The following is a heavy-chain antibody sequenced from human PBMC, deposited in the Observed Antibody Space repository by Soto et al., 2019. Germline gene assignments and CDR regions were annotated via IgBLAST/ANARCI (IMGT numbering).Heavy chain of an antibody. CDR1: GFHFSNAW. Sequence: PGGSLRLSCAASGFHFSNAWVSWVGRAPGKGLEWVGRIKRKTDGGTTDYAAPVKGRFTISRDDSKNTLYLQMNSLKTEDTAVYYCTTVHSSSWYYYYYYMDVWGKGTTVTVSS. D-gene: IGHD6-13*01. CDR2: IKRKTDGGTT. V-gene: IGHV3-15*01. CDR3: TTVHSSSWYYYYYYMDV. J-gene: IGHJ6*03.